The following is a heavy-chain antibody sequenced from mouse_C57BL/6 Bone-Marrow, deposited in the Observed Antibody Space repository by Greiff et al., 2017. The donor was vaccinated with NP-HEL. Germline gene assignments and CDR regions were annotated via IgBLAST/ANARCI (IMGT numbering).Heavy chain of an antibody. CDR1: CPPFPLSF. Sequence: VQLQQPGAELVKPGSSLKLSFTRHCPPFPLSFLPFFPPLPFPFLSFLFIIHTNIFSTNYNYNVNIKATLTVDKSSSTAYMQLSSLTSEDSAVYYCASIDYYGSLYWFGYWGQGTTLTVSS. J-gene: IGHJ2*01. V-gene: IGHV1-64*01. CDR2: IHTNIFST. CDR3: ASIDYYGSLYWFGY. D-gene: IGHD1-1*01.